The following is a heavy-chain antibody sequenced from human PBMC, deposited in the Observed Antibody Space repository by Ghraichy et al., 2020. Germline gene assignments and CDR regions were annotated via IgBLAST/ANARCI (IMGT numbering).Heavy chain of an antibody. CDR1: GGSFSGYY. Sequence: SETLSLTCAVYGGSFSGYYWSWIRQPPGKGLEWIGEINHSGSTNYNPSLKSRVTISVDTSKNQFSLKLSSVTAADTAVYYCARSTRDRRGYSYGYSGPDYWGQGTLVTVSS. J-gene: IGHJ4*02. D-gene: IGHD5-18*01. CDR2: INHSGST. V-gene: IGHV4-34*01. CDR3: ARSTRDRRGYSYGYSGPDY.